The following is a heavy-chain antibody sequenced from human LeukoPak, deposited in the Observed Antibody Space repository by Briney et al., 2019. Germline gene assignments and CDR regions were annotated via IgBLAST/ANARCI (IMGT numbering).Heavy chain of an antibody. CDR1: GGTFSSYA. CDR3: ASRGEWELPNPYAFDI. J-gene: IGHJ3*02. Sequence: GASVKVSCKASGGTFSSYAISWVRQAPGQGLEWMGGIIPIFGTANYAQKFQGRVTITADESTSTAYMELSSLRSEDTAVYYCASRGEWELPNPYAFDIWGQGTMVTVSS. D-gene: IGHD1-26*01. CDR2: IIPIFGTA. V-gene: IGHV1-69*13.